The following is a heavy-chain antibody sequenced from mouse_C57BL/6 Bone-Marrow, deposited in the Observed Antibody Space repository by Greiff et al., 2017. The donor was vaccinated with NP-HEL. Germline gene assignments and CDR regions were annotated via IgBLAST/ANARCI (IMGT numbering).Heavy chain of an antibody. CDR1: GYTFTSYG. CDR2: IYPRSGNT. CDR3: ARGVSTTVVALYWYFDV. Sequence: VQLQQSGAELARPGASVKLSCKASGYTFTSYGISWVKQRTGQGLEWIGEIYPRSGNTYYNEKFKGKATLTAAKSSSPAYMELRSLPSEDSAVYCCARGVSTTVVALYWYFDVWGKGTTVTVSS. V-gene: IGHV1-81*01. J-gene: IGHJ1*03. D-gene: IGHD1-1*01.